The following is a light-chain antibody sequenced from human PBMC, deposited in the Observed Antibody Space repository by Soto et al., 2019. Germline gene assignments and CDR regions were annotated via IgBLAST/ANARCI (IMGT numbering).Light chain of an antibody. Sequence: DIQMTQSPSSLSASLGDRVTITCQASQDIRNYLNWYQQKPGKAPKLLIYDASNLETGVPSRLSGSGSGTDFTFTISSLQPEDIATYYCQQYDNLPTFGQGTRLEIK. CDR3: QQYDNLPT. J-gene: IGKJ5*01. CDR1: QDIRNY. CDR2: DAS. V-gene: IGKV1-33*01.